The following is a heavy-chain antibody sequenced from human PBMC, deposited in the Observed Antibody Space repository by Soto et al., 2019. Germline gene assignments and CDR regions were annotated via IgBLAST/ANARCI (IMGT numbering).Heavy chain of an antibody. J-gene: IGHJ3*01. CDR2: INPDNGNT. Sequence: QVQLVQSGAEVRKPGASVNISCRASGFSFSDNLINWVRQAPGQSLEWMGWINPDNGNTRYSQPFQGRVTISSHSSASIAYVQVIDMTSEDTAVYYWARDILSVGPRANDAFDVWGQGTMVTGSS. V-gene: IGHV1-3*01. CDR1: GFSFSDNL. CDR3: ARDILSVGPRANDAFDV. D-gene: IGHD2-8*02.